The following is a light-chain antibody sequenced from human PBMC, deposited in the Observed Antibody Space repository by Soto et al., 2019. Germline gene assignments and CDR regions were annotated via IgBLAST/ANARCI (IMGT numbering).Light chain of an antibody. V-gene: IGKV3-11*01. CDR2: DAS. Sequence: EIVLTQSPATLSLSPGERATLSCRASQSVSSYLAWYQQKPGQAPRLLIYDASNRATGIPARFSGSGSGTYFTLTSSSLEPDDFAVYYCQERSDWPFTFGGGTKVQIK. CDR1: QSVSSY. J-gene: IGKJ4*02. CDR3: QERSDWPFT.